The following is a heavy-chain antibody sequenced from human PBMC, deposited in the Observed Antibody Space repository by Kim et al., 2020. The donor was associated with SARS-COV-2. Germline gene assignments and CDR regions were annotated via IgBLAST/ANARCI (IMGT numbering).Heavy chain of an antibody. Sequence: GGSLRLSCAASGITFSDYAMNWVRQAPGKGLEWVSAISGSGGTPYYADSVKGRFTISRDNSKNTLHLQMNSLRAEDTAIYYCAKALTIWSYHSYYYYYGMVVGRGETAVTVSP. J-gene: IGHJ6*04. CDR1: GITFSDYA. CDR2: ISGSGGTP. CDR3: AKALTIWSYHSYYYYYGMVV. V-gene: IGHV3-23*01. D-gene: IGHD3-3*01.